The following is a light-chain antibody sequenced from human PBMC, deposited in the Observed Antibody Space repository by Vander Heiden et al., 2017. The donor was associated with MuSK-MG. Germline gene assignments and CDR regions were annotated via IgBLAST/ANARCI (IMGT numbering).Light chain of an antibody. Sequence: FVLTQEPSVSGSPGPRLTTSCSWSHSNIGAGYAVHWYQQFPRKASILLIYDDTSRPSGVPDRFSGSKSGISASLVITGLHVEDEADYYCQSFDNRRSGTYVFGTGTKVSVL. CDR1: HSNIGAGYA. CDR3: QSFDNRRSGTYV. J-gene: IGLJ1*01. V-gene: IGLV1-40*01. CDR2: DDT.